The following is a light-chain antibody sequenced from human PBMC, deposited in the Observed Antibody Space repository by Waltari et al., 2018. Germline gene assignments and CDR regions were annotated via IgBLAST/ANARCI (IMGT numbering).Light chain of an antibody. J-gene: IGLJ2*01. CDR2: EGS. CDR1: SSDVGSYNL. V-gene: IGLV2-23*01. CDR3: CSYAGSSTVV. Sequence: QSALTQPASVSGSPGQSITISCPGTSSDVGSYNLVSWYQPHPGKAPKLMIYEGSKWPSGVSDRFSGSKSGNTASLTISGLQAEDEADYYCCSYAGSSTVVFGGGTKLTVL.